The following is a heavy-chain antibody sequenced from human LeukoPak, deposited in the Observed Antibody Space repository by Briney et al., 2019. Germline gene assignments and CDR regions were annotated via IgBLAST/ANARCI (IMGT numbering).Heavy chain of an antibody. CDR1: GYSISSGYF. CDR3: ARIYSSSWFLNWFDP. V-gene: IGHV4-38-2*02. Sequence: SETLSLTRTVSGYSISSGYFWGWIRQPPGKGLECIGTIYHSGSTYYNPSLKSRVTISVDTSKNQFSLKLNSVTAADTAVYYCARIYSSSWFLNWFDPWGQGTLVTVSS. CDR2: IYHSGST. J-gene: IGHJ5*02. D-gene: IGHD6-13*01.